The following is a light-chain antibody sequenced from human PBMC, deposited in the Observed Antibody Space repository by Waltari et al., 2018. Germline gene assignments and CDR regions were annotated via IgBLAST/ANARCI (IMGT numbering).Light chain of an antibody. V-gene: IGLV4-69*01. J-gene: IGLJ3*02. Sequence: QLVLTQSPSASASLGASVKLTCTLSSGHSSNVIAWLQQQPEKGPRYLMKVNSDGSHSKGDKIPDRFSGSSSGTEHYLTISSLQSEDEAHYYCQTGGHGTWVFGGGTKLTVL. CDR2: VNSDGSH. CDR3: QTGGHGTWV. CDR1: SGHSSNV.